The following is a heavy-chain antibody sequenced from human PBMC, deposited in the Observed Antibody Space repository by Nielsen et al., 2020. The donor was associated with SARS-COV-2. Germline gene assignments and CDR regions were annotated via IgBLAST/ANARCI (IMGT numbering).Heavy chain of an antibody. V-gene: IGHV3-30*18. CDR3: AKDVWSGAHQIGPDY. Sequence: LKISCAASGFTFANYGIHWVRQVAGRGLEWVAIVSRDGSDTFYVDSVKGRFTISRDNSKNTVYQQMNSLRAEDTAVYHCAKDVWSGAHQIGPDYWGQGTLVTVSS. J-gene: IGHJ4*02. CDR1: GFTFANYG. CDR2: VSRDGSDT. D-gene: IGHD3-3*01.